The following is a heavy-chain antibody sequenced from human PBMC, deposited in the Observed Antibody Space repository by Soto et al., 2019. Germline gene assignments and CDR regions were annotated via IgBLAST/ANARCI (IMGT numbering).Heavy chain of an antibody. J-gene: IGHJ6*03. CDR2: IIPILGIA. CDR1: GGTFSSYT. CDR3: ARDRVPAATTYYYYYMDV. Sequence: QVQLVQSGAEVKKPGSSVKVSCKASGGTFSSYTISWVRQAPGQGLEWMGRIIPILGIANYAQKFQGRVTITADKSTSTAYMELSSLRSEDTAVYYCARDRVPAATTYYYYYMDVWGKGTTVTVSS. D-gene: IGHD2-2*01. V-gene: IGHV1-69*08.